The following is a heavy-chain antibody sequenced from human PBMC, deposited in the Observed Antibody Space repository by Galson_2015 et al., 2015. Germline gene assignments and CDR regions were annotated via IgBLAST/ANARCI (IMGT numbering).Heavy chain of an antibody. CDR1: GYTFTSYA. V-gene: IGHV1-3*01. CDR3: ARKSLSEIAVVDY. Sequence: SVKVSCRASGYTFTSYAMHWVRQAPGQRLEWMGWINAGNGNTKYSQKFQGRVTITRDTSASTAYMELSSLRSEDTAVYYCARKSLSEIAVVDYWGQGTLVTVSS. J-gene: IGHJ4*02. CDR2: INAGNGNT. D-gene: IGHD6-19*01.